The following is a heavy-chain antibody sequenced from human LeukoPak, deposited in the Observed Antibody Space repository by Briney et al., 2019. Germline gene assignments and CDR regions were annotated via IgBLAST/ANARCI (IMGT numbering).Heavy chain of an antibody. CDR3: TRARTYGSGTLNYFDY. D-gene: IGHD3-10*01. CDR1: GFTFGDYA. CDR2: IRSKAYGGTT. J-gene: IGHJ4*02. Sequence: GGSLRLSCTASGFTFGDYAMSWVRQAPGKGLEWVSYIRSKAYGGTTQYAASVKGRFTISRDDSKIIAYLEMNSLKTEDTAVYYCTRARTYGSGTLNYFDYWGQGTLVTVSS. V-gene: IGHV3-49*04.